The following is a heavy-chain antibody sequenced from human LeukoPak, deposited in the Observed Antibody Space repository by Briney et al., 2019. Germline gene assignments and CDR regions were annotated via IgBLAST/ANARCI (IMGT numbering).Heavy chain of an antibody. Sequence: GGSLRLSCAASGFTFSSYAMSWVRQAPGKGLEWVSAISGSGGSTYYADSVKGRFTISRDNSKNTLYLQMSSLRAEDTAVYYCAKDQDIVVVPAAQGWGQGTLVTVSS. CDR1: GFTFSSYA. D-gene: IGHD2-2*01. CDR3: AKDQDIVVVPAAQG. J-gene: IGHJ4*02. CDR2: ISGSGGST. V-gene: IGHV3-23*01.